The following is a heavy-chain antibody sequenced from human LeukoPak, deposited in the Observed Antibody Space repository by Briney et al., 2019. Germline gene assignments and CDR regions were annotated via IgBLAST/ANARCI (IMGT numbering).Heavy chain of an antibody. CDR3: AKEDSSGSRYFDL. V-gene: IGHV4-59*01. CDR1: GGSISSYY. J-gene: IGHJ2*01. CDR2: IYYSGST. Sequence: SETLSLTCTVSGGSISSYYWSWIRQPPGKGLEWIGYIYYSGSTNYNPSLKSRVTISVDTSKNQFSLKLSSVTAADTAVYYCAKEDSSGSRYFDLWGRGTLVTVSS. D-gene: IGHD3-22*01.